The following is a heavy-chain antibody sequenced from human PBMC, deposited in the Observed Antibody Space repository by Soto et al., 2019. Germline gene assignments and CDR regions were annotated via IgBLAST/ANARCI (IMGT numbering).Heavy chain of an antibody. CDR2: IDQNGIT. CDR3: ARLNRDYYYYGMDV. CDR1: GDPISSSKW. V-gene: IGHV4-4*02. Sequence: SETLSLTCAVSGDPISSSKWWTWVRQTSGKGLEWIGKIDQNGITNYNPSLESRVTILKDNSKNQLSLKLTSVTAVDSAVYYCARLNRDYYYYGMDVWGQGATVTVSS. J-gene: IGHJ6*02.